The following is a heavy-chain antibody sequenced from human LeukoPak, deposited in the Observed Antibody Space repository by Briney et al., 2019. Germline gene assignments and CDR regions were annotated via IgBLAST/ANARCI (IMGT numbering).Heavy chain of an antibody. CDR3: ARVAATVTTTNFDY. D-gene: IGHD4-17*01. CDR1: GGSISSYY. CDR2: IYTSGST. J-gene: IGHJ4*02. V-gene: IGHV4-4*07. Sequence: PSETLSLTCTVSGGSISSYYWSWIRQPAGKGLEWIGRIYTSGSTNYNPSLKSRVTMSVDTSKNQFSLKLSSVTAADTAVYYCARVAATVTTTNFDYWGQGTLVTVSS.